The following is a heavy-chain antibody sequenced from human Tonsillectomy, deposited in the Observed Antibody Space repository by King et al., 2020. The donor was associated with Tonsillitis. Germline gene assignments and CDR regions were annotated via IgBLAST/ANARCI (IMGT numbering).Heavy chain of an antibody. CDR2: IYYSGST. V-gene: IGHV4-39*07. J-gene: IGHJ2*01. D-gene: IGHD1-26*01. CDR1: GGSISSSSYY. CDR3: ARQKEGATRGGLPVWGHGNWYFDL. Sequence: LQLQESGPGLVKPSETLSLTCTVSGGSISSSSYYWGWIRQPPGKGLEWIGSIYYSGSTYYNPSLKSRVTISVDTSKNQFSLKLSSVTAADTAVYYCARQKEGATRGGLPVWGHGNWYFDLWGRGTLVTVSS.